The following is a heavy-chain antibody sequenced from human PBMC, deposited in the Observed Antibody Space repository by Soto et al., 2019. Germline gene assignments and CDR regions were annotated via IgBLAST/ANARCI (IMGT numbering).Heavy chain of an antibody. J-gene: IGHJ4*02. D-gene: IGHD2-15*01. CDR3: ARHTPAISISDH. CDR1: GGSISSSSYY. CDR2: IYYSGST. Sequence: QLQLQESGPGLVKPSETLSLTCTVSGGSISSSSYYGGWIRQPPGKGLEWIGSIYYSGSTYYNPSLSSRINISVDTSKNPFSLKLSSVTAADTAVYYCARHTPAISISDHWGQGTLVTVSS. V-gene: IGHV4-39*01.